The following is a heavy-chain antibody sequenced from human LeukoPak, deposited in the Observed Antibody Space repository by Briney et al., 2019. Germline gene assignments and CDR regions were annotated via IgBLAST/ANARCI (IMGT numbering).Heavy chain of an antibody. V-gene: IGHV4-59*01. CDR3: AIWSGTFFDY. Sequence: PSETLSLTCTVSGGSISSYYWSWIRQPQGKGLEWIGYIYYSGSTNYNPSLKSRVTISVDTSKNQFSLKLSSVTAADAAVYYCAIWSGTFFDYWGQGTLVTVSS. CDR1: GGSISSYY. J-gene: IGHJ4*02. D-gene: IGHD3-10*02. CDR2: IYYSGST.